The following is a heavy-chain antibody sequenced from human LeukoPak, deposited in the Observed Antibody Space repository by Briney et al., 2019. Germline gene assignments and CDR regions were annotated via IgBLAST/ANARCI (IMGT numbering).Heavy chain of an antibody. CDR3: ARSYYYGSGSPWYYGMDV. D-gene: IGHD3-10*01. CDR2: IYSGGSA. CDR1: GFTVSSNY. Sequence: GGSLRLSCAASGFTVSSNYMSWVRQAPGKGLEWVSVIYSGGSAYYADSVKGRFTISRDNSKNTLYLQMNSLRAEDTAVYYCARSYYYGSGSPWYYGMDVWGQGTTVTVSS. J-gene: IGHJ6*02. V-gene: IGHV3-53*01.